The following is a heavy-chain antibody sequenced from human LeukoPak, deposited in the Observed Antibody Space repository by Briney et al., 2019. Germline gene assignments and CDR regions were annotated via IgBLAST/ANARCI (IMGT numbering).Heavy chain of an antibody. V-gene: IGHV1-2*04. CDR2: INPNSGGT. CDR1: GYTFTGYY. D-gene: IGHD6-19*01. Sequence: ASVKVSCKASGYTFTGYYMHWVRQAPGQGLEWMGWINPNSGGTNYAQKFQGWVTMTRDTSISTAYMELSRLRSDDTAVYYCARDEGSGYYYYYGMDVWGQGTAVTVSS. J-gene: IGHJ6*02. CDR3: ARDEGSGYYYYYGMDV.